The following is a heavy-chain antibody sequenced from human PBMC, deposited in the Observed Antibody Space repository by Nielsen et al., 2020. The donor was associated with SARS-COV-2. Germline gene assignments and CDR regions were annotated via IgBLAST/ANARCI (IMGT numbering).Heavy chain of an antibody. CDR3: ARETIEHTSSFFDF. CDR1: GFTFSSYA. CDR2: ISYDGNNK. J-gene: IGHJ4*02. V-gene: IGHV3-30*04. D-gene: IGHD6-6*01. Sequence: GESLKISCAASGFTFSSYAMHWVRQAPGKGLEWVAIISYDGNNKYADSVKGRFTISRDNSKNTLYLQMTSLRAEDTAVYYCARETIEHTSSFFDFWGQGTLVTVAS.